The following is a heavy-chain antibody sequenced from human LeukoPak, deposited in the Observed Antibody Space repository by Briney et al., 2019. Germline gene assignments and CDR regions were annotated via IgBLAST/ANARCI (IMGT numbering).Heavy chain of an antibody. CDR3: ARERTSIAPQGDAFDI. Sequence: GGSLRLSCAASGFTFSNYAMHWVRQAPGKGLEWVAVTLYGGTNKYYADSVKGRFTISRDTSKKTMYLQMNSLRAEDTAVYYCARERTSIAPQGDAFDIWGQGTMVTVSS. CDR1: GFTFSNYA. J-gene: IGHJ3*02. D-gene: IGHD6-6*01. V-gene: IGHV3-30-3*01. CDR2: TLYGGTNK.